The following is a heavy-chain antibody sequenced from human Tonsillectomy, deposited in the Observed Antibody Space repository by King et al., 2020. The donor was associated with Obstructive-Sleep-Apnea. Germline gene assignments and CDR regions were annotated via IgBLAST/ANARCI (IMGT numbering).Heavy chain of an antibody. J-gene: IGHJ6*02. CDR3: ARGDYYYSYAMDV. Sequence: VQLVQSGGGLVQPGGSLRLSCAASGFTVSSNYMSWVRQAPGKGLEWVSLIYSGGSTYYADSVKGRFTVSRHTSNNTLYLQMNSLRAEDTAVYYCARGDYYYSYAMDVWGQGTTVTVSS. CDR2: IYSGGST. V-gene: IGHV3-53*04. CDR1: GFTVSSNY.